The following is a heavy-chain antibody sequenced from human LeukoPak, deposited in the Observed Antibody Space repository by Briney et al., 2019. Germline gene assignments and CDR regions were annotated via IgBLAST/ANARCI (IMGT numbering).Heavy chain of an antibody. V-gene: IGHV3-7*01. D-gene: IGHD1-14*01. CDR1: GFTFSTSW. CDR2: IYQDGSKN. Sequence: GGSLRLSCTASGFTFSTSWMTWVRQAPGKGREGVALIYQDGSKNHYVDSVKGRFIISRDNAKSSLFLQMNSLRAEDTALYYCARDPHHGSLDIWGQGTMVTVSS. J-gene: IGHJ3*02. CDR3: ARDPHHGSLDI.